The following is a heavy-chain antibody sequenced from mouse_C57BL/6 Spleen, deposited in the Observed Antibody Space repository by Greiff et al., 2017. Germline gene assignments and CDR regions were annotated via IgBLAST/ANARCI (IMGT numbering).Heavy chain of an antibody. D-gene: IGHD2-4*01. Sequence: EVMLVESEGGLVQPGSSMKLSCTASGFTFSDYYMAWVRQVPEKGLEWVANINYDGSSTYYLDSLKSRFIISRDNAKNILYLQLSSLKSEYTATYDFARYYDYDCFYAMDYWGQGTSVTVSS. CDR1: GFTFSDYY. J-gene: IGHJ4*01. CDR3: ARYYDYDCFYAMDY. V-gene: IGHV5-16*01. CDR2: INYDGSST.